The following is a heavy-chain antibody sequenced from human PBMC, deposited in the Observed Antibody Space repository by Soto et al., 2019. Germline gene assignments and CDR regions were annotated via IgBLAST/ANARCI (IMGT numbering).Heavy chain of an antibody. Sequence: EVQLVESGGGLVQPGGSLRLSCAASGFTFSSSEMNWVRQAPGRGLEWVSYITGSGSTTYYADSVKGRFTISRDNSKNTLYLQMNSLRAEDTAVYYCASFDDVYYYGSGRGDDYWGQGTLVTVSS. V-gene: IGHV3-48*03. J-gene: IGHJ4*02. CDR1: GFTFSSSE. CDR3: ASFDDVYYYGSGRGDDY. CDR2: ITGSGSTT. D-gene: IGHD3-10*01.